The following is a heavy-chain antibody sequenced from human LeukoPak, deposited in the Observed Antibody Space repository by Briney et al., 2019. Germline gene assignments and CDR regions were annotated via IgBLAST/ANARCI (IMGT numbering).Heavy chain of an antibody. Sequence: GASVKVSCQASGGTFSSYAISWVRQAPGQGLEWMGWINPSSGDTIYEQKFQGRVTMTRHTSINTAYMELSRLRSDDTAVYHCARSPDYSRFDYWGQGTLVTVSS. CDR1: GGTFSSYA. J-gene: IGHJ4*02. D-gene: IGHD4-11*01. CDR3: ARSPDYSRFDY. V-gene: IGHV1-2*02. CDR2: INPSSGDT.